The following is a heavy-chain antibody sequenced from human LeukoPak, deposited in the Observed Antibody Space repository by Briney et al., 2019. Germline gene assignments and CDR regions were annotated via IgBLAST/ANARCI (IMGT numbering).Heavy chain of an antibody. CDR2: ISGGGGST. CDR1: GFTFNNYA. Sequence: GGSLRLSCAASGFTFNNYAMNWVRQAPGKGLEWVSAISGGGGSTYYADSVKGRFTISRDNSKNTLCLQMNSLRAEDTAVYYCAKQLCSSGWGPFDYWGQGTLVTVSS. V-gene: IGHV3-23*01. J-gene: IGHJ4*02. D-gene: IGHD6-19*01. CDR3: AKQLCSSGWGPFDY.